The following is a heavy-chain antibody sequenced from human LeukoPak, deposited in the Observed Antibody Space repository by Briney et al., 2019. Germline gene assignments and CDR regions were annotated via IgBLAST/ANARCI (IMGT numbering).Heavy chain of an antibody. D-gene: IGHD2-8*01. Sequence: SVKVSCKASGGTFSSYTISWVRQAPGQGLELMGRIIPILGIANYAQKFQGRVTITADKSTSTAYMELSSLRSEDTAVYYCASAGSKYCTNGVCTNYWGQGTLVTVSS. J-gene: IGHJ4*02. CDR3: ASAGSKYCTNGVCTNY. CDR2: IIPILGIA. CDR1: GGTFSSYT. V-gene: IGHV1-69*02.